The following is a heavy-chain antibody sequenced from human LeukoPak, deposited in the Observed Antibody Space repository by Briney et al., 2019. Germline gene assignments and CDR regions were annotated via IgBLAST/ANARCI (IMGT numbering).Heavy chain of an antibody. D-gene: IGHD3-22*01. CDR2: ISGSGDST. Sequence: GGSLRLSCAASGFTFSSYATSWVRQAPGKGMEWVSAISGSGDSTYYADSVKGRFTISRDNSKNTLYLQMNSLRAEDTAVYYCAKFDVRYGYYDSSGYYAPFDYWGQGTLVTVSS. J-gene: IGHJ4*02. CDR1: GFTFSSYA. CDR3: AKFDVRYGYYDSSGYYAPFDY. V-gene: IGHV3-23*01.